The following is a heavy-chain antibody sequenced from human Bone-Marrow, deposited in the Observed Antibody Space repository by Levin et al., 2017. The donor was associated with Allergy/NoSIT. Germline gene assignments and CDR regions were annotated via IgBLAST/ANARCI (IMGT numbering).Heavy chain of an antibody. J-gene: IGHJ4*02. CDR2: INSDGSST. CDR3: ARGWELPLVPLSHFDY. CDR1: GFTFSSYW. V-gene: IGHV3-74*01. D-gene: IGHD1-26*01. Sequence: GESLKISCAASGFTFSSYWMHWVRQAPGKGLVWVSRINSDGSSTSYADSVKGRFTISRDNAKNTLYLQMNSLRAEDTAVYYCARGWELPLVPLSHFDYWGQGTLVTVSS.